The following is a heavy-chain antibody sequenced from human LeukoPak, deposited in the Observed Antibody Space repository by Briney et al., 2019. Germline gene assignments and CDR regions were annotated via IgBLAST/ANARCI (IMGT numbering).Heavy chain of an antibody. CDR3: AIQYGSGSYYRFNYFDY. CDR2: IIPIFGTA. CDR1: GGTFSSYA. Sequence: SVKVSCKASGGTFSSYAISWVRQAPGQGLERMGGIIPIFGTANYAQKFQGRVTITADESTSTAYMELSSLRSEDTAVYYCAIQYGSGSYYRFNYFDYWGQGTLVTVSS. V-gene: IGHV1-69*01. D-gene: IGHD3-10*01. J-gene: IGHJ4*02.